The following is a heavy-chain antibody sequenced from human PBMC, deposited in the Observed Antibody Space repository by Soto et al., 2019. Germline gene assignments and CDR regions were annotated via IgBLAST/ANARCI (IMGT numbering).Heavy chain of an antibody. D-gene: IGHD3-9*01. CDR2: IYYSGST. CDR1: GGSISSYY. CDR3: ARVFYDILTGYYENWFDP. Sequence: SETLSLTCTVSGGSISSYYWSWIRQPPGKGLEWIGYIYYSGSTNYNPSLKSRVTISVDTSKNQFSLKLSSVTAADTAVYYCARVFYDILTGYYENWFDPWGQGTLVTVSS. V-gene: IGHV4-59*12. J-gene: IGHJ5*02.